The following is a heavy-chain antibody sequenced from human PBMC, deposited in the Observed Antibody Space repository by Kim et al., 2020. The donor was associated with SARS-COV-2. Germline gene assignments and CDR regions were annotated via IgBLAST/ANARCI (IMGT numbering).Heavy chain of an antibody. CDR1: GFTFSSYA. Sequence: GGSLRLSCAASGFTFSSYAMSWVRQAPGKGLEWVSAISGSGGSTYYADSVKGRFTISRDNSKNTLYLQMNSLRAEDTAVYYCAKVMVRGASDLYYFDYWGQGTLVTVSS. J-gene: IGHJ4*02. CDR3: AKVMVRGASDLYYFDY. V-gene: IGHV3-23*01. CDR2: ISGSGGST. D-gene: IGHD3-10*01.